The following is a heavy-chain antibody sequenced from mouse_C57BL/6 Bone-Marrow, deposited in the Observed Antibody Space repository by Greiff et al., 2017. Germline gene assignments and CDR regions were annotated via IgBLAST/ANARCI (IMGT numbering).Heavy chain of an antibody. J-gene: IGHJ3*01. Sequence: DVKLVESGGGLVQPGGSLKLSCAASGFTFSDYGMAWVRQAPRKGPEWVAFISNLAYSIYYADTVTGRFTICRENAKNTLYLEMSSLRAEDTAMYYCARGVGAYWGQGTLVTVSA. CDR1: GFTFSDYG. V-gene: IGHV5-15*04. D-gene: IGHD3-1*01. CDR2: ISNLAYSI. CDR3: ARGVGAY.